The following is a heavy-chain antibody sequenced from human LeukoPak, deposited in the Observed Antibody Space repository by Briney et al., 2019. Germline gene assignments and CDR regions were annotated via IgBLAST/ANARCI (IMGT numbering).Heavy chain of an antibody. V-gene: IGHV4-34*01. J-gene: IGHJ5*02. CDR3: ARYYDSSGYWFDP. CDR1: GGSFSGYY. D-gene: IGHD3-22*01. CDR2: INHSRST. Sequence: SETLSLTCAVYGGSFSGYYWSWIRQPPGKGLEWIGEINHSRSTNYNPSLKSRVTISVDTSKNQFSLKLSSVTAADTAVYYCARYYDSSGYWFDPWGQGTLVTVSS.